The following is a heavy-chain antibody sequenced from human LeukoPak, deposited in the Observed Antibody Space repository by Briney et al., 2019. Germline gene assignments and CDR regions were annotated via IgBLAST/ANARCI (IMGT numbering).Heavy chain of an antibody. Sequence: PGGSLRLSRAASGFTFSSSAMSWVRQAPGKGLEWVSGISGSGGSTYYADSVKGRLTISRDNSKNTLYTQMNSLRVEDTAVYYCAKSRGQTQGNYYMDVWGKGTTVTVSS. V-gene: IGHV3-23*01. J-gene: IGHJ6*03. CDR2: ISGSGGST. CDR3: AKSRGQTQGNYYMDV. CDR1: GFTFSSSA.